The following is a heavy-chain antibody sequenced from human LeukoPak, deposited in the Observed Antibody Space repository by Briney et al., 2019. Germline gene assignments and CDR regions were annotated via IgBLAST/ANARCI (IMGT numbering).Heavy chain of an antibody. CDR1: GGSISSYY. CDR3: ATSSGSDAFDI. D-gene: IGHD3-10*01. CDR2: ICYSGST. J-gene: IGHJ3*02. V-gene: IGHV4-59*08. Sequence: SETLSLTCTVSGGSISSYYWSWIRQPPGKGLEWIGYICYSGSTNYNPSLKSRVTISVDTSKNQFSLKLSSVTAADTAVYYCATSSGSDAFDIWGQGTMVTVSS.